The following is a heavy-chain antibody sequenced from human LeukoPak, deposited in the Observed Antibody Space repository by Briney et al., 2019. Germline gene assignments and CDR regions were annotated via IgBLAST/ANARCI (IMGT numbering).Heavy chain of an antibody. CDR2: IIPILGIA. Sequence: ASVKVSCKASGYTFTGFYIHWVRQAPGQGLEWMGRIIPILGIANYAQKFQGRVTITADKSTSTAYMELSSLRSEDTAVYYCARDDWFDPWGQGTLVTVSS. CDR1: GYTFTGFY. J-gene: IGHJ5*02. V-gene: IGHV1-69*04. CDR3: ARDDWFDP.